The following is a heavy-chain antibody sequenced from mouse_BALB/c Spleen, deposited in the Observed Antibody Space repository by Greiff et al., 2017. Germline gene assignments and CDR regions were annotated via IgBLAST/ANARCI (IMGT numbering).Heavy chain of an antibody. Sequence: QVQLQQSGPELVKPGASVKMSCKASGYTFTSYVMHWVKLRPGQGFEWIGEINPSNGGTNYNEKFKRKATLTVDKSSSTAYMQLSSLTSEDSAVYYCTIGTTATAWFAYWGQGTLVTVSA. CDR2: INPSNGGT. V-gene: IGHV1S16*01. J-gene: IGHJ3*01. D-gene: IGHD1-2*01. CDR3: TIGTTATAWFAY. CDR1: GYTFTSYV.